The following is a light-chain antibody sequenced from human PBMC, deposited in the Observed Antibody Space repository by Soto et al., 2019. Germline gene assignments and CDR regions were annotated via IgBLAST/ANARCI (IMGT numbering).Light chain of an antibody. CDR3: SSYTITSSPV. CDR2: EVT. CDR1: SSDVGGYDF. Sequence: QSALTQPASVSGSPGQSITISCTGTSSDVGGYDFVSWYRQYPGQAPKILIYEVTHRPSGVPDRFSGSKSGNTASLTISGHQADDEADYYSSSYTITSSPVFGPGTKLTVL. V-gene: IGLV2-14*01. J-gene: IGLJ1*01.